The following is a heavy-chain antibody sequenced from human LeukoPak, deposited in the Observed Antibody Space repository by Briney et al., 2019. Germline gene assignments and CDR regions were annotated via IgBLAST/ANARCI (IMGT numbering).Heavy chain of an antibody. CDR2: TYCWSKWYN. CDR1: VHSYYRNNDL. J-gene: IGHJ5*02. D-gene: IGHD2-2*01. Sequence: SHPDTLLCGISVHSYYRNNDLWNSITQSPSRVLERLERTYCWSKWYNDYAVSVKSRITIKQDTSKNQFSLQLNSVTPEDTAVYYCTRIHPPESIVVVPAAMGWFDPWGQGTLVTVSS. CDR3: TRIHPPESIVVVPAAMGWFDP. V-gene: IGHV6-1*01.